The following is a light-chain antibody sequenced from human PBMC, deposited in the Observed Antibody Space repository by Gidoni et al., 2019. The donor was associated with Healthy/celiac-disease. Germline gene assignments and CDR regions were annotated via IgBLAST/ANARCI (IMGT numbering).Light chain of an antibody. CDR2: DAS. J-gene: IGKJ1*01. CDR3: QQRSNWPWT. Sequence: EIVLTQSPATLSLSPGERATLSCRASQSVSSYLAWYQQKPGQAPRLPIYDASNRATGIPARFSGSGSGTDFTLTISSREPEDFAVYYCQQRSNWPWTFGQGTKVEIK. CDR1: QSVSSY. V-gene: IGKV3-11*01.